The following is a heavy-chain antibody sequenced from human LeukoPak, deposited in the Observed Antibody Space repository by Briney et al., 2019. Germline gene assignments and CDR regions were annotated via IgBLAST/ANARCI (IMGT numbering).Heavy chain of an antibody. CDR2: IYHSGST. J-gene: IGHJ4*02. CDR1: GYSISSGYY. V-gene: IGHV4-38-2*01. D-gene: IGHD6-13*01. CDR3: VREGIAAPGTVH. Sequence: PSETLSLTCAVSGYSISSGYYWGWIRQPPGKGLGWIGSIYHSGSTYYNPSLKSRVTISVDTSKNQFSLKLSSVTAADTAVYYCVREGIAAPGTVHWGQGTLVTVSS.